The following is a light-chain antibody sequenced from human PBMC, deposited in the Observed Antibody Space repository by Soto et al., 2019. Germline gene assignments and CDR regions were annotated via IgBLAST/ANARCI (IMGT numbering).Light chain of an antibody. CDR2: GAS. CDR1: QSFRSGY. J-gene: IGKJ2*02. V-gene: IGKV3-20*01. Sequence: IVLTQSPGTLSLSPGERATLSCRASQSFRSGYLVWYHQKPGQAPRLLIYGASRRATGIPDRFSGSGSGTDFTLTISRLEPEDFGVYYCQQYGGSFPWTFGQGTKLEIK. CDR3: QQYGGSFPWT.